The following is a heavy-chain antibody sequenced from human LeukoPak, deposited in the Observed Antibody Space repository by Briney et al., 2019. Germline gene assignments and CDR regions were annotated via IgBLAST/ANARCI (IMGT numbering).Heavy chain of an antibody. CDR2: ISAGGGTT. J-gene: IGHJ4*02. CDR3: RYFLPHFDY. V-gene: IGHV3-23*01. CDR1: GFTFSSYA. D-gene: IGHD2/OR15-2a*01. Sequence: PGGSLRLSCAASGFTFSSYAMTWVRQAPGKGLEWVSSISAGGGTTHYADSVKGRFTISRDNSKNTLYLQMNSLRAEDTAVYYCRYFLPHFDYWGQGTLVTVSS.